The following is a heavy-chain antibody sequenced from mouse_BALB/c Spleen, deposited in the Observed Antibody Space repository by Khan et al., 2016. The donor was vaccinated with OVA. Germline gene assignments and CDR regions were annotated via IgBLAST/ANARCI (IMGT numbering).Heavy chain of an antibody. Sequence: EVKLEESGGGLVQPGGSMKLSCVASGFTFSNYWMNWVRQSPEKGFEWVAEIRLKSNIYATHYAESVRGRFTISRDDSRSSVYLKMNNLEAEDTGICYSARGWDWYFDVRGAGTTVTVSS. CDR1: GFTFSNYW. V-gene: IGHV6-6*02. CDR3: ARGWDWYFDV. D-gene: IGHD3-3*01. J-gene: IGHJ1*01. CDR2: IRLKSNIYAT.